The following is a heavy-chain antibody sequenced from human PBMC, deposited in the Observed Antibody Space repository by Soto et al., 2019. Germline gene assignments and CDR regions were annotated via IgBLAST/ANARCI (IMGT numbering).Heavy chain of an antibody. D-gene: IGHD6-13*01. CDR1: GFIFNNFV. CDR2: IWYDGSKK. J-gene: IGHJ4*01. V-gene: IGHV3-33*01. CDR3: ASAGQQLVWYFDY. Sequence: GGALKLLCAAPGFIFNNFVIHWVRQAPGKGLEWVAVIWYDGSKKYYADSVKGRFTISRDSSKNTVDLGMNSLRVEDTAVYHCASAGQQLVWYFDYWGHGTLVTVSS.